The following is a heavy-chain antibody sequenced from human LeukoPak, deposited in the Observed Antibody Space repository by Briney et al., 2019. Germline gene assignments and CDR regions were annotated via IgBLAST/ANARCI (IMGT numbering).Heavy chain of an antibody. J-gene: IGHJ4*02. CDR2: IKSKTAGGTT. Sequence: GGSLRLSCAASGFTFSNVLMSWVRQAPGKGLEWVGRIKSKTAGGTTDYAAPVKGRFTISRDDSKNTLYLQMNSLKTEDTAIYYCTTGPDPTFDYWGRGTLVTVSS. V-gene: IGHV3-15*01. CDR1: GFTFSNVL. CDR3: TTGPDPTFDY.